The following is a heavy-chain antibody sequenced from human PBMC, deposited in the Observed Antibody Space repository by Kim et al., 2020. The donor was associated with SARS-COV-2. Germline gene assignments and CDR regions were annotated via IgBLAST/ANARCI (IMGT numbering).Heavy chain of an antibody. CDR2: IYHTGST. J-gene: IGHJ4*02. V-gene: IGHV4-39*01. Sequence: SETLSLTCTISGDSITTPAHYWAWVRRPPGKGLEWIASIYHTGSTFYNPSLNSRVTISVDTSRTQLFLTVTSVTAADTAVYHCTRLVATGDARGYADSWGQGARVTVSS. CDR1: GDSITTPAHY. D-gene: IGHD1-1*01. CDR3: TRLVATGDARGYADS.